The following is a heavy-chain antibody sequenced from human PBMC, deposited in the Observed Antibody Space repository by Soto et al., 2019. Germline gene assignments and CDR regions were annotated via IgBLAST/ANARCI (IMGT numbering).Heavy chain of an antibody. CDR2: FSGSGSST. J-gene: IGHJ4*02. Sequence: GGSLRLSCAASGFTLWVYALNWVRQAPGKGLEWVSGFSGSGSSTYYADSVKGRFTISRDNSKNTLYLQMSSLRAEDTAIYYCAKGRIVPDYWGQGNPVTGS. V-gene: IGHV3-23*01. CDR1: GFTLWVYA. D-gene: IGHD2-2*01. CDR3: AKGRIVPDY.